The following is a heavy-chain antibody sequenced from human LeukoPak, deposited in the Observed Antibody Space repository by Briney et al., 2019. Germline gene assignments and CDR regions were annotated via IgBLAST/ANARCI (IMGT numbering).Heavy chain of an antibody. CDR1: GGSISSGDYY. D-gene: IGHD1-14*01. CDR2: IYFSGST. Sequence: SETLSLTCAVSGGSISSGDYYWSWIRQPPGKGLEWIGYIYFSGSTYYNPSLKSRVTISVDTSKNQFSLKLSSVTAADTAMFYCARTLTAYNDAFDIWGQGTMVTVSS. CDR3: ARTLTAYNDAFDI. J-gene: IGHJ3*02. V-gene: IGHV4-30-4*01.